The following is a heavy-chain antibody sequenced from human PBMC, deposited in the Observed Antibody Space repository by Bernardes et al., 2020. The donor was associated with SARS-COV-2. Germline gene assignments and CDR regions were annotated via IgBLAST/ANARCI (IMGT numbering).Heavy chain of an antibody. J-gene: IGHJ4*02. CDR2: INGDGSST. Sequence: GGSLRLSCAASGFIFSDYWMHWFRQAPGKGLVWVSRINGDGSSTTYADSVKGRFTISRDNAKNTVYLQMNSLRAEDTAVYFCGRGSGNYYFDYWAQGTLVTVSS. D-gene: IGHD1-26*01. CDR1: GFIFSDYW. V-gene: IGHV3-74*01. CDR3: GRGSGNYYFDY.